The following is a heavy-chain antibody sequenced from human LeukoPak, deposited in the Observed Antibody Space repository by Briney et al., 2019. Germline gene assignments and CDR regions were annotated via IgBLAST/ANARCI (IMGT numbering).Heavy chain of an antibody. Sequence: SVKVSCKASGGTFSSYAISWVRQAPGQGLEWMGRIIPILGIANYAQKFQGRVTITADKSTSTAYMELSSLRSEDTAVYYCARDVSSSSWYPGALGYWGQGTLVTVSS. J-gene: IGHJ4*02. CDR3: ARDVSSSSWYPGALGY. V-gene: IGHV1-69*04. CDR2: IIPILGIA. CDR1: GGTFSSYA. D-gene: IGHD6-13*01.